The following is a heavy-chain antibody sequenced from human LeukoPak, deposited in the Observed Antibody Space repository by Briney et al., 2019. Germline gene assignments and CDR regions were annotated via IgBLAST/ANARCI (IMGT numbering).Heavy chain of an antibody. J-gene: IGHJ5*02. Sequence: ASVKVSCKASGYTFTSYDINWVRQATGQGLEWMGWMNPNSGNTGYAQKFQGRVTMTRNTSISTAYMELSSLRSEDTAVYYCARRLSPYYDFWSGYYRSEYNRFDPWGQGTLVTVSS. V-gene: IGHV1-8*01. CDR1: GYTFTSYD. CDR3: ARRLSPYYDFWSGYYRSEYNRFDP. D-gene: IGHD3-3*01. CDR2: MNPNSGNT.